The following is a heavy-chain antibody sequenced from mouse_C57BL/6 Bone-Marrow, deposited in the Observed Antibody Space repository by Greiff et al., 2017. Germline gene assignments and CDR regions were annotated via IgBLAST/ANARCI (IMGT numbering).Heavy chain of an antibody. J-gene: IGHJ3*01. CDR2: LAPTNGNP. CDR3: ARGGLAY. CDR1: GFNIKNTY. Sequence: EVKLQESVAELVRPGASVKLSCPASGFNIKNTYMHWVKQRPEQGLEWIGRLAPTNGNPKYDPKFPGKAPITADTSSNTAYLQLSSLTSEDTAIYCCARGGLAYWGKGTLVTVSA. V-gene: IGHV14-3*01.